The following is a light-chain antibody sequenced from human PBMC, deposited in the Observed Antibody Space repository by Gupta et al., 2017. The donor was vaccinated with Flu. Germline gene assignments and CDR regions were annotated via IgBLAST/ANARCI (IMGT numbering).Light chain of an antibody. Sequence: DIQMTQSPSTLSASVGDRVTITCRASQSISSWLAWYQHKPGRAPKLLIYKASTLKTGVPSRFSGSGSGTEFTLTISSLQPDDFATYYCQHYTSSSPYAFGQGTQLEIK. CDR1: QSISSW. CDR2: KAS. CDR3: QHYTSSSPYA. J-gene: IGKJ2*01. V-gene: IGKV1-5*03.